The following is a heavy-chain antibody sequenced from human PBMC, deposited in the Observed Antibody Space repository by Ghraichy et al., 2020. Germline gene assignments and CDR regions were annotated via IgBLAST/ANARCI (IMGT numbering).Heavy chain of an antibody. V-gene: IGHV3-30*18. Sequence: GGSLRLSCAASGFSFSDYGMHWVRLAPGKGLEWVAYVSYDESNRYYADSVRGRFSISRDNSRNTLYLQMNSLRAEDTALYYCAKDIMAGTHGFDVWGQGTRVTVSS. CDR1: GFSFSDYG. CDR3: AKDIMAGTHGFDV. CDR2: VSYDESNR. J-gene: IGHJ3*01. D-gene: IGHD6-19*01.